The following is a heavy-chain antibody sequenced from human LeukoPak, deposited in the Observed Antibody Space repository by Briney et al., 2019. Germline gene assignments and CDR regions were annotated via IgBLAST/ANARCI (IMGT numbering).Heavy chain of an antibody. CDR2: INPGDGST. J-gene: IGHJ4*02. CDR3: ARGGLYSSGWDLQGY. D-gene: IGHD6-19*01. CDR1: GYTFTSYY. V-gene: IGHV1-46*01. Sequence: GASVKVSCRASGYTFTSYYMHWVRQAPGQGLEWMGIINPGDGSTTYAQKFQGRVTMTRDTSTNTVYMELSSLRSEDTAVYYCARGGLYSSGWDLQGYWGQGTLVTVSS.